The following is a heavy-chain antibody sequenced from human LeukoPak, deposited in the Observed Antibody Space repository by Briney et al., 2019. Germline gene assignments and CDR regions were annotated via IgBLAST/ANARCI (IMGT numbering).Heavy chain of an antibody. CDR3: ARDSPYYYDSSGYYYGYFDY. D-gene: IGHD3-22*01. Sequence: ASVKVSCKASGYTFTSYYMHWVRQAPGQGLEWMAIINPSGGSTSYAQKFQGRVTMTRDTSTSTVYMELSSLRSEDTAVYYCARDSPYYYDSSGYYYGYFDYWGQGTLVTVSS. CDR2: INPSGGST. J-gene: IGHJ4*02. CDR1: GYTFTSYY. V-gene: IGHV1-46*01.